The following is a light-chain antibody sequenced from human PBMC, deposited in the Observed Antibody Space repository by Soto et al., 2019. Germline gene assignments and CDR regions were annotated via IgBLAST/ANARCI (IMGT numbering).Light chain of an antibody. Sequence: DLQMTQSPSSLSASVGDRVTVTCQASQDITNYLSWYQQKPGKAPKLLISDASNLEIGVPSRFSGRGCGTNFLLTINNLLPGDFATYFCQQYYDLPLTFGGGTKVEVK. V-gene: IGKV1-33*01. CDR2: DAS. J-gene: IGKJ4*01. CDR1: QDITNY. CDR3: QQYYDLPLT.